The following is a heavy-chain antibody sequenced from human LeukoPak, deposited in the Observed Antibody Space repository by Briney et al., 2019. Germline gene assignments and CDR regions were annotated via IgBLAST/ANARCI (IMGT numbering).Heavy chain of an antibody. V-gene: IGHV3-7*01. J-gene: IGHJ6*03. D-gene: IGHD3-9*01. CDR2: IKQDGSEK. CDR3: ARELRYFDWLGVPYYYYYYMDV. Sequence: GGSLRLSCAASGFTFSTYEMNWVRQAPGKGLEWVANIKQDGSEKYYVDSVKGRFTISRDNAKNSLYLQMNSLRAEDTAVYYCARELRYFDWLGVPYYYYYYMDVWGKGTTVTISS. CDR1: GFTFSTYE.